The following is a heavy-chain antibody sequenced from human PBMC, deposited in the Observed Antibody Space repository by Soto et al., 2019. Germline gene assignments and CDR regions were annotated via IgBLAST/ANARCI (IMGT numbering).Heavy chain of an antibody. CDR3: ARDQGSTITRRDWFDP. V-gene: IGHV3-30-3*01. D-gene: IGHD4-4*01. Sequence: GGSLRLSCAASGFSFSTYAMHWVRQAPGKGLEWVAVISYDGNDKNYGDSGEGRFTISRDNSKNTLYLLMNSLRAEDTAVYYCARDQGSTITRRDWFDPWDQGTLGTVSS. CDR2: ISYDGNDK. J-gene: IGHJ5*02. CDR1: GFSFSTYA.